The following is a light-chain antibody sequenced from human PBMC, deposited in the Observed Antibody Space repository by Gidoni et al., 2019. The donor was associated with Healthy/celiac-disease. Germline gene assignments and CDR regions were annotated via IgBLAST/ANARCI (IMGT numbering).Light chain of an antibody. CDR2: AAS. J-gene: IGKJ1*01. V-gene: IGKV1-39*01. Sequence: DIHIIQSPSFLSASVGDRVTITCRASQSIISYLNWYQQKPGKAPKLLIYAASSLQSGVPSRFSGSGSGTDFTLTISSLQHEDVATYYCQQSNSTPGTFXPXTKVEIK. CDR1: QSIISY. CDR3: QQSNSTPGT.